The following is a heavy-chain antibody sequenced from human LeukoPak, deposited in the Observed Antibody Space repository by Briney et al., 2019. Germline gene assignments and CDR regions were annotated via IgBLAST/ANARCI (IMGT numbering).Heavy chain of an antibody. D-gene: IGHD3-9*01. CDR1: GFTFSDYY. CDR3: ARDRYFSY. J-gene: IGHJ4*02. Sequence: PGGSLRLSCAASGFTFSDYYMSWIRQAPGKGLEWVANIKEDGSEKHYVDSVKGRFSISRDNAKNSVYLQMNSLRAEDTAVYYCARDRYFSYWGRGTLVTVSS. CDR2: IKEDGSEK. V-gene: IGHV3-7*01.